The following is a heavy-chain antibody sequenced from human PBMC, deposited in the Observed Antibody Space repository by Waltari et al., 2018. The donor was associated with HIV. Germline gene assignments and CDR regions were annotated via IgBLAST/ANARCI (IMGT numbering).Heavy chain of an antibody. J-gene: IGHJ4*02. CDR3: ARDMGAYYDSSGSVDY. CDR1: GGSISSSSYY. CDR2: IYYSGST. Sequence: QLQLQESGPGLVKPSETLSLTCTVSGGSISSSSYYWGWIRQPPGKGLEWIGSIYYSGSTYYNPSLKSRVTISVDTSKNQFSLKLSSVTAADTAVYYCARDMGAYYDSSGSVDYWGQGTLVTVSS. V-gene: IGHV4-39*07. D-gene: IGHD3-22*01.